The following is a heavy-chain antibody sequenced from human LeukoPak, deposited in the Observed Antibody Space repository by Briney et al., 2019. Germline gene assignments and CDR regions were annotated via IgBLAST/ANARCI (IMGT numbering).Heavy chain of an antibody. Sequence: PGGSLRLSCAASGFTVSSNYMSWVRQAAGKGLEWVSVIYSGGSTYYADSVKGRFTISRDNSKNTLCLQMNSLRAEDTAVYYCAKGSTVTTYFDYWGQGTLVTVSS. J-gene: IGHJ4*02. CDR1: GFTVSSNY. CDR3: AKGSTVTTYFDY. D-gene: IGHD4-17*01. V-gene: IGHV3-53*01. CDR2: IYSGGST.